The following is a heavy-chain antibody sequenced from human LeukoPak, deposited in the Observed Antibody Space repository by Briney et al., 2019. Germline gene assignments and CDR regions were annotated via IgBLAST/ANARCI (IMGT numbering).Heavy chain of an antibody. V-gene: IGHV1-46*01. CDR2: INPSGGST. Sequence: ASVKVSCKASGYTFTSYYMHWVRQAPGQGLEWMGIINPSGGSTSYAQKLQGRVTMTTDTSTSTAYMELRSLRSDDTAVYYCARYAIGEWAERYYMDVWGKGTTVTISS. J-gene: IGHJ6*03. D-gene: IGHD3-10*01. CDR3: ARYAIGEWAERYYMDV. CDR1: GYTFTSYY.